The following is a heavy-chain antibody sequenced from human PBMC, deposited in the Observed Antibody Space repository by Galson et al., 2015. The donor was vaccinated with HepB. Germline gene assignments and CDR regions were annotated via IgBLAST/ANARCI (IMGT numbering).Heavy chain of an antibody. J-gene: IGHJ4*02. CDR3: ARQGYYDFLSGYFFDY. CDR2: IYYSGNT. V-gene: IGHV4-39*01. Sequence: ETLSLTCTVSGGSISSRSYYWAWIRQPPGKGLEWIGSIYYSGNTYYKSSLKSRVTISVDTSKNQFSLKLSSVTAADTAVCYCARQGYYDFLSGYFFDYWGQGTLVTVSS. D-gene: IGHD3-3*01. CDR1: GGSISSRSYY.